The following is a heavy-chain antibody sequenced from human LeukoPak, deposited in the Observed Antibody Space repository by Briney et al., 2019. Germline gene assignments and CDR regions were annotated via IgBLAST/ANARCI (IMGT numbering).Heavy chain of an antibody. J-gene: IGHJ4*02. CDR2: ISPDGSTT. V-gene: IGHV3-74*01. CDR3: TRDFDFSSAI. D-gene: IGHD3-3*01. CDR1: GFTFSSYW. Sequence: GGSLRLSCAASGFTFSSYWMHWVRQAPGKGLVWVSRISPDGSTTGHADSVKGRFTTSRDNAKNTLFLQMNSLRAEDTAVYYCTRDFDFSSAIWGQGTLVAVSS.